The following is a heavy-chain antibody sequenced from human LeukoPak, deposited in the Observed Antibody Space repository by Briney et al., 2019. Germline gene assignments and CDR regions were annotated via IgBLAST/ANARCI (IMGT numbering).Heavy chain of an antibody. CDR2: IYYSGST. D-gene: IGHD3-22*01. CDR1: GGSISSYY. CDR3: ARTGGGYYDSSGYYSYYYYYYMDV. J-gene: IGHJ6*03. Sequence: SETLSLTCTVSGGSISSYYWSWIRQPPGKGLEWIGYIYYSGSTNYNPSLKSRVAISVDTYKNQFSLKLSSVTAADTAVYYCARTGGGYYDSSGYYSYYYYYYMDVWGKGTTVTVSS. V-gene: IGHV4-59*01.